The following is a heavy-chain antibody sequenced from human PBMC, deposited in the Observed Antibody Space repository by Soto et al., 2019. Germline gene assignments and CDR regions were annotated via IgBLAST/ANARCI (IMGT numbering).Heavy chain of an antibody. Sequence: SETLSLTCAVYGGSFSGYYWSWIRQPPGKGLEWIGYIYYSGSTNYNPSLKSRVTISVDTSKNQFSLKLSSVTAADTAVYYCARLDYGDYFSYYYYYMDVWGKGTTVTVSS. CDR2: IYYSGST. V-gene: IGHV4-59*08. J-gene: IGHJ6*03. CDR3: ARLDYGDYFSYYYYYMDV. CDR1: GGSFSGYY. D-gene: IGHD4-17*01.